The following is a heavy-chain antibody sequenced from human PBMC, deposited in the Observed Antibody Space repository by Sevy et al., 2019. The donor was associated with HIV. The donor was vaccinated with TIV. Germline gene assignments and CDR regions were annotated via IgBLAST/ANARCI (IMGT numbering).Heavy chain of an antibody. D-gene: IGHD1-20*01. Sequence: ASVKVSCKATGYMFSDYNMHWVRQAPGQGLEWMALINPNSGVTIYAQKFRGRVSLTRDTSMSTAYMELSALTSDDTAVYYCVREDNNAPRTLLSFDIWGQGTMFTVSS. CDR2: INPNSGVT. CDR3: VREDNNAPRTLLSFDI. CDR1: GYMFSDYN. V-gene: IGHV1-2*06. J-gene: IGHJ3*02.